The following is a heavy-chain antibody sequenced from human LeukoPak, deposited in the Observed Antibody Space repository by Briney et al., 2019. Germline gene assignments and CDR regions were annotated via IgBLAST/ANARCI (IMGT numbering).Heavy chain of an antibody. Sequence: PGGPLRLSCAASGFTFSSYAMSWVRQAPGKGLEWVSAISGSGGSTYYADSVKGRFTISRDNSKNTLYLQMNSLRAEDTAVYYCAKGGAARLIRCYFDYWGQGTLVTVSS. CDR3: AKGGAARLIRCYFDY. D-gene: IGHD6-6*01. J-gene: IGHJ4*02. CDR1: GFTFSSYA. CDR2: ISGSGGST. V-gene: IGHV3-23*01.